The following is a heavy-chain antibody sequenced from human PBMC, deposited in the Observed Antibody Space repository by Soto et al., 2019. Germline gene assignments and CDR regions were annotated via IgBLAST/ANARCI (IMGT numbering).Heavy chain of an antibody. CDR1: GGSISSYY. CDR2: IYKSGST. D-gene: IGHD3-22*01. Sequence: SETLSLTCTVSGGSISSYYWSWIRQPAGKGLEWIGRIYKSGSTNYHHSLKSRVTMSVETSKNQFSLKLSSVTAADTAVYYCAGAVFTYYYDSSAKLKGVFDXWGQGTLVTVSX. J-gene: IGHJ4*02. CDR3: AGAVFTYYYDSSAKLKGVFDX. V-gene: IGHV4-4*07.